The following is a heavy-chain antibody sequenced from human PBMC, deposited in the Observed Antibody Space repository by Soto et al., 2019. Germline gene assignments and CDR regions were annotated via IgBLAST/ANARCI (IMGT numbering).Heavy chain of an antibody. CDR3: ARDLSLDWNYEYVNFDY. V-gene: IGHV4-39*07. Sequence: SETLSLTCTVSGGSISSSSYYWGWIRQPPGKGLEWIGSIYYSGSTYYNPSLKSRVTISVDTSKNQFSLKLSSVTAADTAVYYCARDLSLDWNYEYVNFDYWGQGTLVTVSS. D-gene: IGHD1-7*01. J-gene: IGHJ4*02. CDR1: GGSISSSSYY. CDR2: IYYSGST.